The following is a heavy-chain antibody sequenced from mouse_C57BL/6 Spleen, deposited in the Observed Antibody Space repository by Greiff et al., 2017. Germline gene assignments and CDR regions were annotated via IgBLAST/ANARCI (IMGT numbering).Heavy chain of an antibody. CDR3: ARENHYYGSSLWYFDV. Sequence: VQLKQPGAELVKPGASVKMSCKASGYTFTSYWITWVKQRPGQGLEWIGDIYPGSGSTNYNEKFKSKATLTVDTSSSPAYMQLSSRTSEDSAVYYCARENHYYGSSLWYFDVWGTGTTVTVSS. CDR2: IYPGSGST. D-gene: IGHD1-1*01. V-gene: IGHV1-55*01. CDR1: GYTFTSYW. J-gene: IGHJ1*03.